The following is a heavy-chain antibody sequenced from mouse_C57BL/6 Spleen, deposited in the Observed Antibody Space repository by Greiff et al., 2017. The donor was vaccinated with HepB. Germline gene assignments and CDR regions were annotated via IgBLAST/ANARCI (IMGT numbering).Heavy chain of an antibody. CDR1: GFTFSDYG. V-gene: IGHV5-17*01. CDR2: ISSGSSTI. D-gene: IGHD2-4*01. Sequence: EVQLQESGGGLVKPGGSLKLSCAASGFTFSDYGMHWVRQAPEKGLEWVAYISSGSSTIYYADTVKGRFTISRDNAKNTLFLQMTSLRSEDTAMYYCARTYDYDGGYFDVWGTGTTVTVSS. J-gene: IGHJ1*03. CDR3: ARTYDYDGGYFDV.